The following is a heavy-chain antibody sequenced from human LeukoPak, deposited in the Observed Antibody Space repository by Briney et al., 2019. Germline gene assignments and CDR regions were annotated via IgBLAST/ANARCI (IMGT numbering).Heavy chain of an antibody. V-gene: IGHV3-33*01. D-gene: IGHD6-13*01. CDR3: ARDGRIAAAATGY. CDR2: IWYDGSNK. Sequence: GRSLRLSCAASGFTFSSYGMHWVRQAPGKGLEWVAVIWYDGSNKYYADSVKGRFTISRDNSKNTLYLKMNSQRAEDTAVYYCARDGRIAAAATGYWGQGTLVTVSS. J-gene: IGHJ4*02. CDR1: GFTFSSYG.